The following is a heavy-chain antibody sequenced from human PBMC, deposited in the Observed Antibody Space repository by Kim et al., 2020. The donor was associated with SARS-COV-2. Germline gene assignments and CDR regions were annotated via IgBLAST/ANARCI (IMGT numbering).Heavy chain of an antibody. V-gene: IGHV1-3*01. CDR2: INAGNGNT. Sequence: ASVKVSCKASGYTFTSYAMHWVRQAPGQRLEWMGWINAGNGNTKYSQKFQGRVTITRDTSASTAYMELSSLRSEDTAVYYCARVPYYDILTGSPPLLDYWGQGTLVTVSS. D-gene: IGHD3-9*01. CDR1: GYTFTSYA. CDR3: ARVPYYDILTGSPPLLDY. J-gene: IGHJ4*02.